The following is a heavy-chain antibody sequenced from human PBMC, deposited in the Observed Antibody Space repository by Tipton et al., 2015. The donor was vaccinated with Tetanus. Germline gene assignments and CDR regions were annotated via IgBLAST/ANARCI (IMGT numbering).Heavy chain of an antibody. CDR2: VYYDGSA. D-gene: IGHD3-22*01. CDR3: ARDDYYDGRGLYYYGLDV. Sequence: TLSLTCTVSSASISSSDYYWGWIRQPPGKGLEWIGSVYYDGSAYRNPSLESRLTISVDTSKNQFSLKLNSVSAADTAVYYCARDDYYDGRGLYYYGLDVWGQGTTVTVSS. J-gene: IGHJ6*02. V-gene: IGHV4-39*02. CDR1: SASISSSDYY.